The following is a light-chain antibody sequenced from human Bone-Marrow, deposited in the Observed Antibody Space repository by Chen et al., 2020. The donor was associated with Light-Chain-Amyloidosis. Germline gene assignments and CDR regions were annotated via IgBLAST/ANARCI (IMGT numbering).Light chain of an antibody. Sequence: SYVLTQPSSVSVAPGQTATIACGGNKIGSTSVHWYQQTPGQAPLLVVYDDRDRPSGIPERLSGSHSGNTATLTISRVEAGDEADYYCQVWDRSSDRPVFGGGTKLTVL. CDR2: DDR. V-gene: IGLV3-21*02. CDR3: QVWDRSSDRPV. CDR1: KIGSTS. J-gene: IGLJ3*02.